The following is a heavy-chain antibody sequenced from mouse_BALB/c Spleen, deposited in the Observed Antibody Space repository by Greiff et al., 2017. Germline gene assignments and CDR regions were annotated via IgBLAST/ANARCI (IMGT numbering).Heavy chain of an antibody. CDR2: ISSGGSYT. V-gene: IGHV5-9-4*01. J-gene: IGHJ4*01. CDR1: GFTFSSYA. Sequence: EVKLMESGGGLVKPGGSLKLSCAASGFTFSSYAMSWVRQSPEKRLEWVAEISSGGSYTYYPDTVTGRFTISRDNAKNTLYLEMSSLRSEDTAMYYCARGYYHYAMDYWGQGTSVTVSS. CDR3: ARGYYHYAMDY. D-gene: IGHD1-1*01.